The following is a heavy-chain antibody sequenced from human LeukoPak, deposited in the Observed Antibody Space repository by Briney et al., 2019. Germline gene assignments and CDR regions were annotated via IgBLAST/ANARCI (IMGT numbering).Heavy chain of an antibody. J-gene: IGHJ3*02. CDR1: GFTFSSYG. D-gene: IGHD2-21*01. CDR2: ISYDGSNK. CDR3: AKEGHTAHAFDI. V-gene: IGHV3-30*18. Sequence: GGSLRLSCAASGFTFSSYGMHWVRQAPGKGLEWVAVISYDGSNKYYADSVKGRFTISRDNSKNTLYLQKNSLRAEDTAVYYCAKEGHTAHAFDIWGQGTMVTVSS.